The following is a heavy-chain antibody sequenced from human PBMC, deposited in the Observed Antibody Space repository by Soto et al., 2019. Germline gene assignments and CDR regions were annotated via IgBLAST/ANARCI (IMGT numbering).Heavy chain of an antibody. Sequence: GGSLRLSCAASAFTFDDYAMHWVRQAPGKGLEWVSGISWNSGSIGYGDSVKGRFTISRDNAKNSLYLQMNSLRAEDTALYYCAKGLKWYSSGWGDDAFDIWGQGTMVTVSS. J-gene: IGHJ3*02. CDR1: AFTFDDYA. D-gene: IGHD6-19*01. CDR3: AKGLKWYSSGWGDDAFDI. V-gene: IGHV3-9*01. CDR2: ISWNSGSI.